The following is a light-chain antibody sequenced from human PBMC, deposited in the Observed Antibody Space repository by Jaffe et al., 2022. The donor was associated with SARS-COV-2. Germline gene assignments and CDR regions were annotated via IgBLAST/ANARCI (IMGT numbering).Light chain of an antibody. Sequence: QSALTQPASVSGSPGQSITISCTGTSSDIGSYNYVSWYQQLPGKAPKVMIYEVSNRPSGVPARFSGSKSGNTASLTISGLQAEDEADYYCSSYTTTSTLAVFGGGTKVTVL. CDR1: SSDIGSYNY. CDR3: SSYTTTSTLAV. V-gene: IGLV2-14*01. J-gene: IGLJ2*01. CDR2: EVS.